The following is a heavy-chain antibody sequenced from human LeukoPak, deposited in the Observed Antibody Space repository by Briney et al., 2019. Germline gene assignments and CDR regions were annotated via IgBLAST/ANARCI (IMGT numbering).Heavy chain of an antibody. J-gene: IGHJ3*02. V-gene: IGHV5-51*01. CDR3: ARCRGGYYSDAFDI. Sequence: GESLKISCQSSGYRFTSLWIGWVRQLPGKGFGGVGIISPCSTSTSNSPSFQGQVTSSSDNSINTAYLQWNSLKASDTAKYYCARCRGGYYSDAFDICYRGKRTTVSS. CDR1: GYRFTSLW. CDR2: ISPCSTST. D-gene: IGHD3-10*01.